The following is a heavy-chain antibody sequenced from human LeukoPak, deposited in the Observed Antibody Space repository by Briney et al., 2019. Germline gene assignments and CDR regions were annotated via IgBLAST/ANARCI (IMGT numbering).Heavy chain of an antibody. D-gene: IGHD4-17*01. CDR2: TNSDGSYT. V-gene: IGHV3-74*01. CDR3: ARLVSGDYAGYFDL. J-gene: IGHJ2*01. CDR1: RFTLSSYW. Sequence: GGSLRLSCVASRFTLSSYWMNWVRQAPGKGLVWVARTNSDGSYTDYADSVKGRFIISRDNAKNTLYLQMNSLRAEDTAVYYCARLVSGDYAGYFDLWGRGTLVTVSS.